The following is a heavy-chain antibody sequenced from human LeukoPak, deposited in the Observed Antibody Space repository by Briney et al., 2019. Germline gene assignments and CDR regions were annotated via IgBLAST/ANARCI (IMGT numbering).Heavy chain of an antibody. J-gene: IGHJ4*02. Sequence: ASVKVSCKTSGFTFTRYGISWVRQAPGQGLEWMGWISAYNGDTNFAQNFQGRVTMSTDTSTSTAFMELRSLRPDDTAIYYCVRDPSNSSGRYAYFDYWGQGALVTVSS. CDR3: VRDPSNSSGRYAYFDY. D-gene: IGHD3-22*01. V-gene: IGHV1-18*01. CDR1: GFTFTRYG. CDR2: ISAYNGDT.